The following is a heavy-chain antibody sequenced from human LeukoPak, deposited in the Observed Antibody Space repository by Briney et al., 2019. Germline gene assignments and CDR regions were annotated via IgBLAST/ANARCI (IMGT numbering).Heavy chain of an antibody. J-gene: IGHJ5*02. Sequence: GGSLRLSCTASGFTFSSSWMSWVRQAPGKGLEWVANIKQDGSEKYYVGSVKGRFTISRDNAKNSLYLQMDSLRAEDTAVYHCARDGPYSSSATHPPWGQGTLVTVSS. CDR1: GFTFSSSW. CDR2: IKQDGSEK. CDR3: ARDGPYSSSATHPP. V-gene: IGHV3-7*03. D-gene: IGHD6-6*01.